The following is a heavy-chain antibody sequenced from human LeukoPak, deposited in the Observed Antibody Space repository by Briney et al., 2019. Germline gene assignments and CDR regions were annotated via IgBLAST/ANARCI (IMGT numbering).Heavy chain of an antibody. CDR1: GRSISSGSYY. CDR3: ARGRKTAVFSFVDY. V-gene: IGHV4-61*02. D-gene: IGHD3-10*01. Sequence: SETLSLTCTVSGRSISSGSYYWSWIRQPAGKGLEWIGRIYTSGSTNYNPSLKSRVTIAVDTSKNQFSLKLSSVTAADTAVYYCARGRKTAVFSFVDYWGQGTLVTVSS. J-gene: IGHJ4*02. CDR2: IYTSGST.